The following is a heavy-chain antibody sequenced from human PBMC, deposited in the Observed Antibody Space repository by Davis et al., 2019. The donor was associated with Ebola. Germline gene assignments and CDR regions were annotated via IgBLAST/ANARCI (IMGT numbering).Heavy chain of an antibody. Sequence: MPSETLSLTCTVSGGSISSYYWSWIRQPPGKGLEWFGYIYYSGSTNYNPALKSRVTISVDTSKNQFSLKLSSVTAADTAVYYCARVGGGLDYWGQGTLVTVSS. CDR1: GGSISSYY. V-gene: IGHV4-59*01. D-gene: IGHD3-10*01. J-gene: IGHJ4*02. CDR2: IYYSGST. CDR3: ARVGGGLDY.